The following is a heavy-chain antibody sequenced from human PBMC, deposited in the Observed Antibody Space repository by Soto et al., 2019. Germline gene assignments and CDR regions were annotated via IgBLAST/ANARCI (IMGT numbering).Heavy chain of an antibody. D-gene: IGHD3-10*01. V-gene: IGHV4-31*03. CDR3: AREGPYGSGSQKNYYYYYGMDV. Sequence: SGTLSLTCTVSGGSISSGGYYWSWIRQHPGKGLEWIGYIYYSGSTYYNPSLKSRVTISVDTSKNQFSLKLSSVTAADTAVYYCAREGPYGSGSQKNYYYYYGMDVWGQGTTVTVSS. CDR1: GGSISSGGYY. J-gene: IGHJ6*02. CDR2: IYYSGST.